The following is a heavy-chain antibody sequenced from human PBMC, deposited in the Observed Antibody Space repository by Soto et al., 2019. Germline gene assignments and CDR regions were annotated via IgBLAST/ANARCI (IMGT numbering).Heavy chain of an antibody. CDR2: ISYDGGTE. J-gene: IGHJ2*01. CDR1: GFSFNNNG. V-gene: IGHV3-30*18. Sequence: QAQLVESGGGVVQPGRSLRLSCAASGFSFNNNGMHWVRQAPGKGLEWVAVISYDGGTEYYADSVKGRFTISRDNSRNTLYLQMNSLRTEDTAICYCAKNGWAETATVTPWYFDLWGRGILVTVSS. CDR3: AKNGWAETATVTPWYFDL. D-gene: IGHD4-17*01.